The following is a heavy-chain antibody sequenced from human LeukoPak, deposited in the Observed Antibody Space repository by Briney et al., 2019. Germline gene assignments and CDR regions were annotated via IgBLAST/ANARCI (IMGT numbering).Heavy chain of an antibody. V-gene: IGHV1-46*01. J-gene: IGHJ6*03. D-gene: IGHD6-19*01. CDR1: GYTFTSYS. Sequence: ASVKVSCKASGYTFTSYSIHWVRQAPGQGLEWMGIINPSGGTTTYTQKLQGRVTMTTDTSTSTAYMELRSLRSDDTAVYYCARGGWSRYYYYYYMDVWGKGTTVTISS. CDR2: INPSGGTT. CDR3: ARGGWSRYYYYYYMDV.